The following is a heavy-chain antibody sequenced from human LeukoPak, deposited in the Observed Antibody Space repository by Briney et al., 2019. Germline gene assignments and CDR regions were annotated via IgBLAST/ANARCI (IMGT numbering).Heavy chain of an antibody. CDR3: ARSAVRGVACDY. CDR2: ISSSSSYI. Sequence: GGSLRLSCAASGFTFSSYSMTWVRQAPGKGLEWVSSISSSSSYIYYADSVKGRFTISRDNAKNTLFLDMHSLRPGDSAVYYCARSAVRGVACDYWGQGTLLTVSS. CDR1: GFTFSSYS. V-gene: IGHV3-21*01. D-gene: IGHD3-10*01. J-gene: IGHJ4*02.